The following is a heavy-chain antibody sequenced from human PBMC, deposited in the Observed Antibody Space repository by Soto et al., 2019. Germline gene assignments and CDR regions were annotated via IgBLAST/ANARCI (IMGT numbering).Heavy chain of an antibody. Sequence: PSETLSLTCTVSGGSISSSSYYWGWIRQPPGKGLKWIGSIYYSGSTYYNPSLKSRVTISVDTSKNQFSLKLSPVTAADTAVYYCARLESRWLRFFWFDPWGQGTLVTVSS. CDR2: IYYSGST. CDR1: GGSISSSSYY. D-gene: IGHD5-12*01. CDR3: ARLESRWLRFFWFDP. J-gene: IGHJ5*02. V-gene: IGHV4-39*01.